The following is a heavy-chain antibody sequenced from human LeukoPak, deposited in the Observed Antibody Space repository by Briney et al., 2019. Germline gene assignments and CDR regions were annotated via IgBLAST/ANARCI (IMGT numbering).Heavy chain of an antibody. CDR2: INHSGST. V-gene: IGHV4-34*01. CDR3: ARRSRHYDILTGYFRN. J-gene: IGHJ4*02. CDR1: GGSSSGFY. Sequence: PETLSLTCAVYGGSSSGFYWSWIRHPPGKGREWIGEINHSGSTTYNTSLKRRANISLDTSKNQFSLKLSSVTAPDTAVYYCARRSRHYDILTGYFRNWGQGTLVTVSS. D-gene: IGHD3-9*01.